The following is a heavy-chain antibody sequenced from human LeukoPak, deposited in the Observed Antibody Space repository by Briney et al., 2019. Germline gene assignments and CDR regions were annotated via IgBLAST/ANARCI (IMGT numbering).Heavy chain of an antibody. CDR2: IFYSGST. CDR1: GGSISSSSYF. D-gene: IGHD4-17*01. V-gene: IGHV4-39*01. CDR3: ARQMNTVTAEY. J-gene: IGHJ4*02. Sequence: SGTLSLTCTVSGGSISSSSYFWGWIRQPPGKGLEWIGSIFYSGSTYYNPSLNSRVTISIDTSKNQFSLRLSSVTAADTAVYYCARQMNTVTAEYWGQGTLVTVSS.